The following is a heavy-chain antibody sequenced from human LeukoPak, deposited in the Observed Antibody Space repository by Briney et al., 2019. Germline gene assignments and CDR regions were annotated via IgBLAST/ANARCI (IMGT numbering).Heavy chain of an antibody. J-gene: IGHJ4*02. D-gene: IGHD4-17*01. CDR3: AKGKGDYGDYLYYFDY. CDR1: GFTFDNSA. Sequence: GGSLRLSCAGSGFTFDNSALSWVRQAPGKGLEWVSAISTRGETNYADSVKGRFTISRDNSKNTLYLQMNSLRAEDTAVYYCAKGKGDYGDYLYYFDYWGQGTLVTVSS. V-gene: IGHV3-23*01. CDR2: ISTRGET.